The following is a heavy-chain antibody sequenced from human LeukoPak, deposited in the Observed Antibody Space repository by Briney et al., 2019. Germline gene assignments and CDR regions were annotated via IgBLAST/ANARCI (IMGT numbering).Heavy chain of an antibody. CDR2: ISYDGSNK. CDR1: GFTFSSYA. CDR3: ASPFYYYGSGSYYFPFDY. Sequence: GGSLRLSCAASGFTFSSYAMHWVRQAPGKGLEWVAVISYDGSNKYYADSVKGRFTISRDNSKNTLYLQMNSLRAEDTAVYYCASPFYYYGSGSYYFPFDYWGQGTLVTVSS. D-gene: IGHD3-10*01. J-gene: IGHJ4*02. V-gene: IGHV3-30-3*01.